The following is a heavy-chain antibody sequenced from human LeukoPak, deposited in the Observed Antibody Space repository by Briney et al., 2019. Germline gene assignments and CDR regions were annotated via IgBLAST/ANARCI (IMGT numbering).Heavy chain of an antibody. Sequence: ASVKVSCKASGYTFTSYGISWVRQAPGQGLEWMGRISAYNGNTNYAQKLQGRVTMTTDTSTSTAYMELRSLRSDDTAVYYCARDQGIAAAVGQFDYWGQGTLVTVSS. CDR1: GYTFTSYG. V-gene: IGHV1-18*01. CDR2: ISAYNGNT. D-gene: IGHD6-13*01. J-gene: IGHJ4*02. CDR3: ARDQGIAAAVGQFDY.